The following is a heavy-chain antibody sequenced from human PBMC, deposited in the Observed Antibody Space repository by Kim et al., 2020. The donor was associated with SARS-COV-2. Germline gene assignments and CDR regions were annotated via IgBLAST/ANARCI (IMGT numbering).Heavy chain of an antibody. CDR1: GGSFSGYY. CDR2: INHSGST. D-gene: IGHD3-10*01. CDR3: ARSFYGSGSVY. Sequence: SETLSLTCAVYGGSFSGYYWSWIRQPPGKGLEWIGEINHSGSTNYNPSLKSRVTISVDTSKNQFSLKLSSVTAADTAVYYCARSFYGSGSVYWGQGTLVTVSS. V-gene: IGHV4-34*01. J-gene: IGHJ4*02.